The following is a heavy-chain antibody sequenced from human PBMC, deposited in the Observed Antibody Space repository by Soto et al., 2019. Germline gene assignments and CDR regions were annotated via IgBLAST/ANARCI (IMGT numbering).Heavy chain of an antibody. Sequence: EASVKVSCKASGYTFTGYYMHWVRQAPGQGLEWMGWINPNSGGTNYAQKFQGRVTMTRDTSISTAYMELSRLRSDDTAVYYCARDFSAAAGTGYWGQGTLVTVSS. CDR1: GYTFTGYY. J-gene: IGHJ4*02. D-gene: IGHD6-13*01. CDR3: ARDFSAAAGTGY. V-gene: IGHV1-2*02. CDR2: INPNSGGT.